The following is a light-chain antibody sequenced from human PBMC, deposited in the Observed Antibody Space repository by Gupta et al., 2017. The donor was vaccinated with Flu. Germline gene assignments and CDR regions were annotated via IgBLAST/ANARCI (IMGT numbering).Light chain of an antibody. CDR1: QSVGTN. CDR2: GAS. CDR3: QQYDAWPPWT. J-gene: IGKJ1*01. Sequence: ATLSVSPGERATLCCRASQSVGTNLAWYQQRPGQAPRLLIYGASTRATGIPVRFSGSGSGTEFTLAITSLQSEDFAVFYCQQYDAWPPWTFGQGTKVEI. V-gene: IGKV3-15*01.